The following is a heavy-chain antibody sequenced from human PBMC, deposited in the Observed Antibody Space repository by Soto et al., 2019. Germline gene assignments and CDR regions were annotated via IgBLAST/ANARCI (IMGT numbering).Heavy chain of an antibody. CDR1: GGSISSYY. CDR2: IYYSGST. J-gene: IGHJ5*02. Sequence: QVQLQESGPGLVKPSETLSLTCTVSGGSISSYYWSWIRQPPGKGLEWIGYIYYSGSTNYNPSLKRRVTISVDTSKNQFSLKLSSVTAADTAVYYCARALTYCSSTSCYRGPWFDPWGQGTLVTVSS. D-gene: IGHD2-2*01. V-gene: IGHV4-59*01. CDR3: ARALTYCSSTSCYRGPWFDP.